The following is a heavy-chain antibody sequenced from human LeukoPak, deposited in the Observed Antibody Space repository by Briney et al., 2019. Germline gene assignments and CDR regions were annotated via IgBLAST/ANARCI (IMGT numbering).Heavy chain of an antibody. CDR1: CGSISSYF. D-gene: IGHD6-19*01. J-gene: IGHJ4*02. V-gene: IGHV4-59*13. CDR3: TKATQWLAFDY. Sequence: PSETLTLTCTVSCGSISSYFWSWIRQPPGKGLEWIGNIYNSWTTNYNPSLKSGVTISVDTSKNQLSLQLTSVTAADTAVYYCTKATQWLAFDYWGRGTLVTVSS. CDR2: IYNSWTT.